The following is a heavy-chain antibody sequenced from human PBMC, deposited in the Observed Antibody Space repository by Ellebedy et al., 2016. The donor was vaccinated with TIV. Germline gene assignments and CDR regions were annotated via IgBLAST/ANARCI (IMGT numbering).Heavy chain of an antibody. D-gene: IGHD2-2*02. J-gene: IGHJ3*02. CDR2: VSYDGNNI. CDR3: ARRCITRCYTPGAFDI. Sequence: GESLKISXAASRFTFSNYAMHWVRQAPGKGLDWVAVVSYDGNNIDYADSVKGRFTISRDSSKNTLYLQMNSLRVEDTAVYYCARRCITRCYTPGAFDIWGQGTMVTVSS. CDR1: RFTFSNYA. V-gene: IGHV3-30-3*01.